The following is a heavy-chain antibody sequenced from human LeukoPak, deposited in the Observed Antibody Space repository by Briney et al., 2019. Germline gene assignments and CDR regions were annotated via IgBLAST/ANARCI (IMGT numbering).Heavy chain of an antibody. J-gene: IGHJ4*02. Sequence: GGSLRLSCAASGFTFSSYNMNWVRQAPGKGPEWVSYISPGSSTIYYADSVKGRFTISRDNAKNSLYLQMNSLRDEDTAVYYCARSKQLDYWGQGTLVTVSS. D-gene: IGHD6-13*01. V-gene: IGHV3-48*02. CDR2: ISPGSSTI. CDR1: GFTFSSYN. CDR3: ARSKQLDY.